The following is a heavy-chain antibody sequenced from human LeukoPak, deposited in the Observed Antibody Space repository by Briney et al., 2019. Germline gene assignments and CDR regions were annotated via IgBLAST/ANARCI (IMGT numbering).Heavy chain of an antibody. CDR2: IYYSGST. D-gene: IGHD3-10*01. V-gene: IGHV4-39*01. J-gene: IGHJ4*02. Sequence: SETLSLTCTVSGGSISSTVYYWGWIRQPPGKGLEWIGNIYYSGSTYYNPSFKSRLTISVDTSKNQFSLKLSSVTAADTAVYYCASLRTGDFDYWGQGALVTVSS. CDR1: GGSISSTVYY. CDR3: ASLRTGDFDY.